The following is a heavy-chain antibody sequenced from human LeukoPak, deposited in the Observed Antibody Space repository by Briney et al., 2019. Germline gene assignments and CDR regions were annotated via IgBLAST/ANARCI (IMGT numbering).Heavy chain of an antibody. D-gene: IGHD4-17*01. CDR1: GYTFTGYY. V-gene: IGHV1-2*04. Sequence: GASVKVSCKASGYTFTGYYMHWVRQAPGQGLEWMGWINPNSGGTNYAQKFQGWVTMTRDTSISTAYMELSRLRSDDTAVYYCARGVQTTVNLRGYDDDYWGQGTLVTVSS. CDR3: ARGVQTTVNLRGYDDDY. CDR2: INPNSGGT. J-gene: IGHJ4*02.